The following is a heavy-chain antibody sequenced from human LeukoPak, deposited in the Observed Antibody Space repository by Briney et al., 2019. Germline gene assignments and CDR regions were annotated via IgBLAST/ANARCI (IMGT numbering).Heavy chain of an antibody. CDR3: ARVGDDYDFLYNWFDP. V-gene: IGHV1-18*01. J-gene: IGHJ5*02. D-gene: IGHD3-3*01. CDR2: ISAYNGNT. CDR1: GYTFTSYG. Sequence: ASVKVSCKASGYTFTSYGISWVRQAPGQGLEWMGWISAYNGNTNYAQKVQGRVTMTTDTSTSTAYMELRSLRSDDTAVYYCARVGDDYDFLYNWFDPWGQGTLVTVSS.